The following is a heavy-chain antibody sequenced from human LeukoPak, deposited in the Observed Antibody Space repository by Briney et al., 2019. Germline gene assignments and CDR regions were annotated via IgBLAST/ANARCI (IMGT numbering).Heavy chain of an antibody. CDR3: ASMGGGYCSSTSCYDDYYYMDV. CDR2: INHSGST. J-gene: IGHJ6*03. D-gene: IGHD2-2*01. CDR1: GGSVSSYY. V-gene: IGHV4-34*01. Sequence: PSETLSLTCTVSGGSVSSYYWSWIRQPPGKGLEWIGEINHSGSTNYNPSLKSRVTISVDTSKNQFSLKLSSVTAADTAVYYCASMGGGYCSSTSCYDDYYYMDVWGKGTTVTVSS.